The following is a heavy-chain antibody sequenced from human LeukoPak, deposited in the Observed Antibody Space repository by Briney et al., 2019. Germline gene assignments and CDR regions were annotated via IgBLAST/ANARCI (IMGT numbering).Heavy chain of an antibody. V-gene: IGHV3-7*01. CDR2: IKQDGSEK. Sequence: GGALRLSFAASGFSGSDYWMTWVRQAPGKGLEWVANIKQDGSEKTYVDSVKGRFTISRDNAKNSLYLQMNSLRVEDTAMYYCVRDGGTDWYDPWGQGTLVTVFS. D-gene: IGHD3-16*01. J-gene: IGHJ5*02. CDR1: GFSGSDYW. CDR3: VRDGGTDWYDP.